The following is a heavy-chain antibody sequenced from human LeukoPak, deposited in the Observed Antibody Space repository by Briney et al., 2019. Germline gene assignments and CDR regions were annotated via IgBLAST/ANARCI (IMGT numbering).Heavy chain of an antibody. CDR1: GFTFSTYA. Sequence: QPGGPLRLSCAASGFTFSTYAMSWVRQAPGKGLEWVSGVSGSGHSTFYADSVKGRFTLSRDNSKNTLFLQMNSLRAEDTAVYYCAKSPSPYYGGNSVVYWGQGTLVTVSS. V-gene: IGHV3-23*01. CDR2: VSGSGHST. J-gene: IGHJ4*02. CDR3: AKSPSPYYGGNSVVY. D-gene: IGHD4-23*01.